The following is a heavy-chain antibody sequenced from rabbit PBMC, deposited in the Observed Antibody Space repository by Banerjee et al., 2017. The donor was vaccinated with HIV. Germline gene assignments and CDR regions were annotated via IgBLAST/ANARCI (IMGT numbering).Heavy chain of an antibody. Sequence: QEQLEESGGGLVKPEGSLTLTCTASGFSFSSSYYMCWVRQAPGKGLEWIACIYDGSGITWYASWAKGRFTISKTSSTTVTLQMTSLTAADTATYFCARAYYTYGYPAYAYGTHFNLWGQGTLVTVS. J-gene: IGHJ4*01. CDR3: ARAYYTYGYPAYAYGTHFNL. CDR1: GFSFSSSYY. D-gene: IGHD6-1*01. V-gene: IGHV1S45*01. CDR2: IYDGSGIT.